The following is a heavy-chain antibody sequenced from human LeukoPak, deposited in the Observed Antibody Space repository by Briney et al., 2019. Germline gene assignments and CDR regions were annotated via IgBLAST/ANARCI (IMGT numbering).Heavy chain of an antibody. D-gene: IGHD6-19*01. CDR2: TYYRSKWYD. CDR3: ARDLGTSGWYTFDF. J-gene: IGHJ5*01. Sequence: SQTLSLTCAISGDSVSSKNGAWNWIRQSPSRGLEWLGRTYYRSKWYDGYAESVKGRITISPDTSKNQFSLHVYSVTPEDTAVYYCARDLGTSGWYTFDFWGQGTLVTVSS. CDR1: GDSVSSKNGA. V-gene: IGHV6-1*01.